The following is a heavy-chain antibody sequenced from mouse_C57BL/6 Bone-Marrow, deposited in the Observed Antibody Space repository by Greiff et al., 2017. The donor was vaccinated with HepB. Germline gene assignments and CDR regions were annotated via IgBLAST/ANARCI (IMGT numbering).Heavy chain of an antibody. J-gene: IGHJ2*01. Sequence: VMLVESGPGLVQPSQSLSITCTVSGFSLTSYGVHWVRQSPGKGLEWLGVIWRGGSTDYNAAFMSRLSITKDNSKSQVFFKMNSLQADDTAIYYCAKSGDYGSSYFDYWGQGTTLTVSS. V-gene: IGHV2-5*01. D-gene: IGHD1-1*01. CDR1: GFSLTSYG. CDR3: AKSGDYGSSYFDY. CDR2: IWRGGST.